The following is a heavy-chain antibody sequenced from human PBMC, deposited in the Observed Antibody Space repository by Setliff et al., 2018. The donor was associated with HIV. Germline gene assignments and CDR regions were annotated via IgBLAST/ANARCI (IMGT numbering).Heavy chain of an antibody. D-gene: IGHD5-12*01. CDR3: ASAGAWQRNALDI. CDR2: INPTGGST. Sequence: PSVKVSCKPSGYSFTNHYMHWVRQAPGQGLEWMGVINPTGGSTRNTQKFQGRVAMTRDTSKSTVYMELSSLRSEDTAVYYCASAGAWQRNALDIWGQGTMVTVSS. V-gene: IGHV1-46*01. J-gene: IGHJ3*02. CDR1: GYSFTNHY.